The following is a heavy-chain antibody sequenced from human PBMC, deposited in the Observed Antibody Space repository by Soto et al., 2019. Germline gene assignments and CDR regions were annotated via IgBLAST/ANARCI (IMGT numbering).Heavy chain of an antibody. CDR3: ARDLRSRGWFDP. CDR1: GVSITSHY. CDR2: TYFRGSA. Sequence: SETLSPTCDVSGVSITSHYWNWIRQSPGMGLEWIGSTYFRGSASYNPSLKSRVTISLDTSKDQLSLTLSAVTAADSAVYYCARDLRSRGWFDPWGPGILVTVSS. J-gene: IGHJ5*02. V-gene: IGHV4-59*11.